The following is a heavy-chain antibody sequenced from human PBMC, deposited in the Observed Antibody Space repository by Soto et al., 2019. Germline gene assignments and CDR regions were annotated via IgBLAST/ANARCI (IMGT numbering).Heavy chain of an antibody. D-gene: IGHD2-8*01. V-gene: IGHV3-23*01. CDR1: GFMFSRYA. CDR2: ISGSTSST. CDR3: AKARYCTNGVCYRYYYYGMDV. J-gene: IGHJ6*02. Sequence: GGSLRLSCAASGFMFSRYAMSWVRQAPGKGLEWVSAISGSTSSTYYADSVKGRFTISRDNSKNTLYLQMNSLRAEDTALYYCAKARYCTNGVCYRYYYYGMDVWGQGTTVTVSS.